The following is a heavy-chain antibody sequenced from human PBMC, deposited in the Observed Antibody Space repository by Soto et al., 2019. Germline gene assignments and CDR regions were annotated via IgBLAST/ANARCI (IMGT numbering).Heavy chain of an antibody. Sequence: GGSLRLSCAASGFTFSSYTMHWVRQAPGKGLEWVALISYDGNNKYYADSVKGRFTISRDYSKNTLYLHMNSLRTEDTAVYYCARAPGGYNTGWSDYWGQGTLVTVSS. J-gene: IGHJ4*02. D-gene: IGHD6-19*01. CDR2: ISYDGNNK. V-gene: IGHV3-30-3*01. CDR1: GFTFSSYT. CDR3: ARAPGGYNTGWSDY.